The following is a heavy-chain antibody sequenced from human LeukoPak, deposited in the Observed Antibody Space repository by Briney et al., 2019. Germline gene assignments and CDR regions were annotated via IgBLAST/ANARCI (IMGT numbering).Heavy chain of an antibody. D-gene: IGHD6-13*01. CDR1: GFTFSSYW. CDR2: INSDGSST. Sequence: PGGSLRLSCAASGFTFSSYWMHWVRQAPGKGLVWVSRINSDGSSTSYADSVKGRFTISRDNAKNTLYLQMNSLRAEDTAVYYCARARYSSSWWGAYYYYYYMDVWGKGTTVTVSS. CDR3: ARARYSSSWWGAYYYYYYMDV. V-gene: IGHV3-74*01. J-gene: IGHJ6*03.